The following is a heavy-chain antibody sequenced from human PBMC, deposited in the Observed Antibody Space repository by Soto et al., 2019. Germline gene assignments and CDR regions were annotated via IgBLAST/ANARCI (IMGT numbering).Heavy chain of an antibody. V-gene: IGHV4-39*01. CDR3: VRHGQYSSGWSFGY. CDR2: IYYSGST. J-gene: IGHJ4*02. D-gene: IGHD6-19*01. CDR1: GGSISSSSYY. Sequence: QLQLQESGPGLVKPSETLSLTCTVSGGSISSSSYYWGWIRQPPGKGLEWIGGIYYSGSTYYNPYLENRVTISVDTSKNQFSLKLNSVTAADTAVYYCVRHGQYSSGWSFGYLGQGTLVTVSS.